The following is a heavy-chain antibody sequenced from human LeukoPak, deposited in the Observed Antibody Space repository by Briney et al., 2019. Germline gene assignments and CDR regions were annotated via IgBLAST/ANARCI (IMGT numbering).Heavy chain of an antibody. CDR1: GFTFSSYA. CDR3: AKNTRFLEWFYDY. CDR2: ISGSGGST. V-gene: IGHV3-23*01. Sequence: GGSLRLSCVASGFTFSSYAMSWVRQAPGKGLEWVSAISGSGGSTYYADSVKGRFTISRDNSKNTLYLQMNSLRAEDTAVYYCAKNTRFLEWFYDYWGQGTLVTVSS. J-gene: IGHJ4*02. D-gene: IGHD3-3*01.